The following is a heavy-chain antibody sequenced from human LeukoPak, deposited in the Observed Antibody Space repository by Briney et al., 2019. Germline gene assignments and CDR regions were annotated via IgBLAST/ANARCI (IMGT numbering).Heavy chain of an antibody. J-gene: IGHJ3*02. D-gene: IGHD3-3*01. Sequence: PGGSLRLSCAASGFTFSSYAMSWVRQAPGEGLEWVSSISSSSSYIYYADSVKGRFTISRDNAKNSLYLQMNSLRAEDTAVYYCARDSGVLRFLEWWADAFDIWGQGTMVTVSS. CDR3: ARDSGVLRFLEWWADAFDI. CDR2: ISSSSSYI. CDR1: GFTFSSYA. V-gene: IGHV3-21*01.